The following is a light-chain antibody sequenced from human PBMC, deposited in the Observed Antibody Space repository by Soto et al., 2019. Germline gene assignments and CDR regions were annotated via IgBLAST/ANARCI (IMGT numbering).Light chain of an antibody. Sequence: EFVLTQSPCTLSLSPGERATLSCRASQTVRNNYLAWYQQKPGQAPRLLIHGASSRATGIPDRISGSGSGTDFTLTISRLEPEDFAVYYCQQYGSSPITFGQGTRLEI. CDR2: GAS. J-gene: IGKJ5*01. V-gene: IGKV3-20*01. CDR3: QQYGSSPIT. CDR1: QTVRNNY.